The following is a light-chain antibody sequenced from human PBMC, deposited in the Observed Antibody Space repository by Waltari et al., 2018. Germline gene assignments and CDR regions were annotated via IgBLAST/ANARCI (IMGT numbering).Light chain of an antibody. CDR2: GKN. J-gene: IGLJ2*01. V-gene: IGLV3-19*01. Sequence: SSALTQDPAVSVALGQTVRSTCHGDIHRIHHGKWCRQKAGQTPEHVIYGKNNRPSGIPDRFSASSSGNSASLIITGSQAEDEADYYCSSRELSGHVVFGGGTRLTVL. CDR1: IHRIHH. CDR3: SSRELSGHVV.